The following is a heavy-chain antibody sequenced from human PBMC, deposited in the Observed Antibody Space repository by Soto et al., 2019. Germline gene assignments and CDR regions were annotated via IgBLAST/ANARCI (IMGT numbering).Heavy chain of an antibody. V-gene: IGHV4-39*01. CDR1: GDSISNSRFY. J-gene: IGHJ5*02. Sequence: PSDTLSLTCSVSGDSISNSRFYWAWIRQPPGEGLEWIGSIYHTGNAYYNPSLKSRVTISVDTSKNQFSLKLISVTAADAALYYCARDFFDSSDYTTNWFAPWGQGTLVTIS. CDR2: IYHTGNA. D-gene: IGHD3-22*01. CDR3: ARDFFDSSDYTTNWFAP.